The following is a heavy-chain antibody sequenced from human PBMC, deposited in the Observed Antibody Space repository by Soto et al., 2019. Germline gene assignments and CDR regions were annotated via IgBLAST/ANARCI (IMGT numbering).Heavy chain of an antibody. V-gene: IGHV1-18*01. D-gene: IGHD1-26*01. CDR2: IRAYNGNT. Sequence: QVQLVQSGAEVKKPGASLKVSCKASGYTFTSEGIIWVRQAPGQGLEGMGWIRAYNGNTNYSQKLQGRVTITTDTSTGTAFMELRSLRSDATAVYYCASDQGGSYSYWGQGTLVTVSS. CDR3: ASDQGGSYSY. J-gene: IGHJ4*02. CDR1: GYTFTSEG.